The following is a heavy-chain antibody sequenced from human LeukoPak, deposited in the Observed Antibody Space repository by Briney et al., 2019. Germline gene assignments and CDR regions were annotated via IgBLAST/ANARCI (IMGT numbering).Heavy chain of an antibody. V-gene: IGHV1-69*05. CDR1: GGTFSSYA. CDR2: IIPIFGTA. J-gene: IGHJ4*02. D-gene: IGHD3-22*01. CDR3: ARGSSYYYDSSGTYFDY. Sequence: SVKVSCKASGGTFSSYAISWVRQAPGQGLEWMGGIIPIFGTANYTQKFQGRVTITTDESTSTAYMELSSLRSEDTAVYYCARGSSYYYDSSGTYFDYWGQGTLVTVSS.